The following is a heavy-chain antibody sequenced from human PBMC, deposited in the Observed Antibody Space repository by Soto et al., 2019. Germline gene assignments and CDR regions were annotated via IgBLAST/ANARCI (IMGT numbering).Heavy chain of an antibody. CDR2: INPNSGGT. D-gene: IGHD1-26*01. CDR1: GDTFNSYA. Sequence: GASVKVSCKASGDTFNSYAVNWVRQAPGQGLEWMGWINPNSGGTNYAQKFQGWVTMTRDTSISTAYMELSRLRSDDTAVYYCARAPSGSYVFFDYWGQGTLVTVSS. J-gene: IGHJ4*02. V-gene: IGHV1-2*04. CDR3: ARAPSGSYVFFDY.